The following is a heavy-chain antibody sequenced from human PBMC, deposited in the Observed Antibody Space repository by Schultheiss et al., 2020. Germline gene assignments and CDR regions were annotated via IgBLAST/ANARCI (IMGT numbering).Heavy chain of an antibody. CDR1: GFTFSSYS. J-gene: IGHJ4*02. Sequence: GESLKISCAASGFTFSSYSMNWVRQAPGKGLVWVAVIWYDGSNKYYADSVKGRFTISRDNSKNTLYLQMNSLRAEDTAVYYCAKDHHYYGSGGDYWGQGTLVTGSS. D-gene: IGHD3-10*01. CDR2: IWYDGSNK. CDR3: AKDHHYYGSGGDY. V-gene: IGHV3-33*06.